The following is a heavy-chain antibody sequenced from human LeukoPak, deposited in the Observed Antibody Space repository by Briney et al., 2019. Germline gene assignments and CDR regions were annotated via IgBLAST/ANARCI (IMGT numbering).Heavy chain of an antibody. CDR2: IRYDGSNE. CDR3: ARVPPEDRTWFDP. Sequence: GGSLRLSCAASGFTFGSYGMHWVRQAPGKGLEWVAFIRYDGSNEYYADSVKGRFTISRDNSKNTLYLQMNSLRAEDTAIYYCARVPPEDRTWFDPWGQGTLVTVSS. CDR1: GFTFGSYG. V-gene: IGHV3-30*02. J-gene: IGHJ5*02. D-gene: IGHD1-14*01.